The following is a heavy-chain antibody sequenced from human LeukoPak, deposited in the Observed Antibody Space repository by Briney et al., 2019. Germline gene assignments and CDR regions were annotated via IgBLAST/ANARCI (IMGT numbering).Heavy chain of an antibody. CDR3: TRLQWLNNWFDP. D-gene: IGHD6-19*01. J-gene: IGHJ5*02. V-gene: IGHV1-18*01. CDR2: ISAYNGNT. CDR1: GYTFTSYG. Sequence: ASVKVSCKASGYTFTSYGISWVRQAPGQGLEWMGWISAYNGNTNYAQKLQGRVTMTTDTSTSTAYMELRSLRSDDTAVYYCTRLQWLNNWFDPWGQGTLVTVSS.